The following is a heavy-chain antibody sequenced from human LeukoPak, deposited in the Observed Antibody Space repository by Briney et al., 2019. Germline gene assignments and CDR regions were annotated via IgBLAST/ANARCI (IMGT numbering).Heavy chain of an antibody. CDR3: ARVLYGNHLDY. CDR1: GFTFSGHY. D-gene: IGHD4-17*01. Sequence: GGSLRLSCAASGFTFSGHYMDWVRQTPGKGLEWVGRIRKKANSDTAEYAASVKGRFTISRDDSKHSLYLQMNSLKTEDTAVYYCARVLYGNHLDYWGQGTPVTVSS. J-gene: IGHJ4*02. CDR2: IRKKANSDTA. V-gene: IGHV3-72*01.